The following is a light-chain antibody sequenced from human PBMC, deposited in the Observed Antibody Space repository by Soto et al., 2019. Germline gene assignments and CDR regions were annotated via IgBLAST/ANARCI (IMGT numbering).Light chain of an antibody. CDR2: YDS. J-gene: IGLJ3*02. CDR1: NIGSNS. CDR3: QVWDSSSDHADWV. Sequence: SYELTQPPSVSVAPGKTARITCGGNNIGSNSVHWYQQKPGQAPVLVIYYDSDRPSGIPERFSGSNSGNTATLTISRVEAGDEADYYCQVWDSSSDHADWVFGGGTKLTVL. V-gene: IGLV3-21*04.